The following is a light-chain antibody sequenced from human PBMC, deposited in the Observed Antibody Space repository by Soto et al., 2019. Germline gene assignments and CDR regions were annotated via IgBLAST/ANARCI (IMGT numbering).Light chain of an antibody. CDR1: SSNIGNNY. V-gene: IGLV1-47*01. CDR2: RNN. CDR3: ATWDDSLSGVL. Sequence: QSVLTQPPSASETPGQRVTISCSGSSSNIGNNYVHCYQQVPGTAPKLLIYRNNQRPSGVPDRFSGSKSGTSASLAISGLRSEDEADYYCATWDDSLSGVLFGGGTKLTVL. J-gene: IGLJ2*01.